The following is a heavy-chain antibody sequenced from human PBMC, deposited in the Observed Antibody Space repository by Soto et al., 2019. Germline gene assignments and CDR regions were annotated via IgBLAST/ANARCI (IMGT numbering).Heavy chain of an antibody. CDR2: IKSKSDGETT. V-gene: IGHV3-15*07. Sequence: EVQLGESGGGLVKPGGSLRVSCAASGFTFSNVWMNWVRQAPGKGLEWVDRIKSKSDGETTDYATTVKGRFTILRDDSKNKLYLQMDSLQAEDTAVYYCTTVLVYNDSRRSGYWGQGTLVTVSS. CDR1: GFTFSNVW. J-gene: IGHJ4*02. D-gene: IGHD3-22*01. CDR3: TTVLVYNDSRRSGY.